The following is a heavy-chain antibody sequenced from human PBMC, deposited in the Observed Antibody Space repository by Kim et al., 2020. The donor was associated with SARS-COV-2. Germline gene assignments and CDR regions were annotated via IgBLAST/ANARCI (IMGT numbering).Heavy chain of an antibody. CDR3: VQDWGRAAAG. Sequence: SETLSLTCTVSGGSVSSGHYWSWNRQPPGKGLEWIGYVSYTGSTKYNPSLKSLVSISLDTSKNQFSLTLNSVTAADTAVYYCVQDWGRAAAGWGRGTLVTVSS. CDR2: VSYTGST. J-gene: IGHJ4*02. CDR1: GGSVSSGHY. D-gene: IGHD6-13*01. V-gene: IGHV4-61*01.